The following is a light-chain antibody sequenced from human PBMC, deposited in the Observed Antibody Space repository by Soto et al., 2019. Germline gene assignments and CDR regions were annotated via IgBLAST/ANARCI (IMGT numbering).Light chain of an antibody. V-gene: IGKV3-20*01. Sequence: EIVLTQSPGTLSLSPGETATLSCRTSQSVSSSYLVWHQQKPGQAPRLLIYAASRRATGIPDRFGGSGSGTDFTLTISSLEPEDFAVYYCQQYGSSPWTFGQGTKVDIK. CDR1: QSVSSSY. CDR2: AAS. CDR3: QQYGSSPWT. J-gene: IGKJ1*01.